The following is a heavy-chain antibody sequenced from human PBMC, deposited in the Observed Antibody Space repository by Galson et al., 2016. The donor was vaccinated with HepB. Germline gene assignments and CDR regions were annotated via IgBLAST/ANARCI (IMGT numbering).Heavy chain of an antibody. J-gene: IGHJ6*02. Sequence: SLRLSCAVSGLTFISYNMNWVRQAPGKGLEWVAVISSDGSNKYYADSAKGRFTISRDNSKDMLYLQMNSLRAEDTAVYYCARDSGLYGIDVWGQGTTVTVSS. D-gene: IGHD1-26*01. CDR2: ISSDGSNK. V-gene: IGHV3-30*04. CDR3: ARDSGLYGIDV. CDR1: GLTFISYN.